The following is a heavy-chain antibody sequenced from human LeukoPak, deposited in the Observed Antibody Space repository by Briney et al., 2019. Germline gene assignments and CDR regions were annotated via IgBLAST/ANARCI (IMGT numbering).Heavy chain of an antibody. D-gene: IGHD3-22*01. V-gene: IGHV5-51*01. CDR2: IYPGDSDT. Sequence: GESLKISCKGSGYSFTSYWIGWVRQMPGKGLEWMGIIYPGDSDTRYSPSFQGQVTISADKSISTAYLQWSSLKASDTAMYYCARHPTPGRQYDSSGYYPTYYFDYWGQGTLVTVSS. J-gene: IGHJ4*02. CDR3: ARHPTPGRQYDSSGYYPTYYFDY. CDR1: GYSFTSYW.